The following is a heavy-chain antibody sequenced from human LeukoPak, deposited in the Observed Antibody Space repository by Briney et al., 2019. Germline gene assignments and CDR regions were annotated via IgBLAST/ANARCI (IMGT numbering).Heavy chain of an antibody. Sequence: GGSLRLSCAASGFTFSGSAMHWVRQASGKGLEWVGRIRSKANSYATAYAASVKGRFTISRDDSKNTAYLQMNSLKTEDTAVYYCTCERGYSGYDPYYFDYWGQGTLVTVSS. CDR3: TCERGYSGYDPYYFDY. J-gene: IGHJ4*02. CDR2: IRSKANSYAT. V-gene: IGHV3-73*01. D-gene: IGHD5-12*01. CDR1: GFTFSGSA.